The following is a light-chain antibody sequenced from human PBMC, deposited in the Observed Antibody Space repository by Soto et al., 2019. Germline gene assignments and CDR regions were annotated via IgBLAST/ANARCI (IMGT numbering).Light chain of an antibody. CDR1: HSVGNY. CDR2: DAF. J-gene: IGKJ5*01. Sequence: EIVLTQSPATLSLSPGQMSTLSCRASHSVGNYLTWYQQKPVQAPILLIYDAFNRAPGIPARLSGSASGTDFNLTITRLAPEDFAVYYCQQRITSITFGHGTRLEIK. CDR3: QQRITSIT. V-gene: IGKV3-11*01.